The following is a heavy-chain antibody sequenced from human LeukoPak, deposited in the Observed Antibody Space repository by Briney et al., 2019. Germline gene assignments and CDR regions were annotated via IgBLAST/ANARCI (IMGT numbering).Heavy chain of an antibody. D-gene: IGHD3-16*02. J-gene: IGHJ4*02. V-gene: IGHV3-23*01. CDR3: AGYRDFDY. CDR2: ISGGGT. CDR1: GFAFSNYA. Sequence: GGSLRLSCKTSGFAFSNYAMNWVRQAPGKGLEWVSGISGGGTYYADSVKGRFTISRDNSKNTLYLQMNSLRAEDTAVYYCAGYRDFDYWGQGTLVTVSS.